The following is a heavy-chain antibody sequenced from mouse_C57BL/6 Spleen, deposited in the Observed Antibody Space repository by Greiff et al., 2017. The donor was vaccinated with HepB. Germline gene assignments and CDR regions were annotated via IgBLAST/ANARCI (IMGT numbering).Heavy chain of an antibody. CDR3: ARTGSTMVTPFDY. J-gene: IGHJ2*01. V-gene: IGHV1-22*01. CDR2: INPNNGGT. Sequence: EVQLQQSGPELVKPGASVKMSCKASGYTFTDYNMHWVKQSHGKSLEWIGYINPNNGGTSYNQKFKGKATLTVNNSSSTAYMELRSLTSEDSAVYYCARTGSTMVTPFDYWGQGTTLTVSS. D-gene: IGHD2-2*01. CDR1: GYTFTDYN.